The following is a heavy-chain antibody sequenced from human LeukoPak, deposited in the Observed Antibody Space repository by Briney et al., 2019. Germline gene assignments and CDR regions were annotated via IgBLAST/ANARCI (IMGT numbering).Heavy chain of an antibody. J-gene: IGHJ5*02. V-gene: IGHV1-69*04. CDR3: ARDTRRYRYGMGDWLDR. Sequence: GSSGKVSCRASGGTFSSYAISWVRKSPGQGREWMGRIIPMFGIANYARTFQGRVTITADKSTRTAYMEVSRLRSEAPGVYYCARDTRRYRYGMGDWLDRWGQGTLVTV. CDR2: IIPMFGIA. CDR1: GGTFSSYA. D-gene: IGHD5-18*01.